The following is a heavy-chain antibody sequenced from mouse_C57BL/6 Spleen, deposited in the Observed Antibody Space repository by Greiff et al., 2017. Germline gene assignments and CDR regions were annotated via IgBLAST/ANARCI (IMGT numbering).Heavy chain of an antibody. CDR2: IWWDDDP. CDR1: GFSLSTFGLG. Sequence: QVTLQVPGPGILQPSQTLSLTCSFSGFSLSTFGLGVGWIRQPLGKGLAWLAHIWWDDDPYYNPALKSRLTISKDTAKNQVFLKIANVDTADTATNDCARTELYYFDGWGRGTTLTVSS. V-gene: IGHV8-8*01. J-gene: IGHJ2*01. CDR3: ARTELYYFDG.